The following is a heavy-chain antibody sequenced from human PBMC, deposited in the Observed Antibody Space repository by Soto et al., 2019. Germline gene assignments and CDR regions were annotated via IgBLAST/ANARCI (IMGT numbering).Heavy chain of an antibody. CDR3: ARGIATGQLDP. V-gene: IGHV1-3*01. CDR2: INQDNGNT. D-gene: IGHD2-15*01. Sequence: QVELVQSGAEVKKPGASVKISCKASGYTFTRYTMNWVRQAPGQRLEWMGWINQDNGNTKSSQKFQDRVIITRDTSASTAYMDLSSLRSEDTAVYYCARGIATGQLDPWGQGTLVTVSS. CDR1: GYTFTRYT. J-gene: IGHJ5*02.